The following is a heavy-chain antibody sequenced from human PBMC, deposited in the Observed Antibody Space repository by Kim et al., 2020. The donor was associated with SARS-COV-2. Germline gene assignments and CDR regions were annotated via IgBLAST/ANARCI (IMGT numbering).Heavy chain of an antibody. CDR3: ASPSIAAPDDYYYYGMDV. V-gene: IGHV3-48*02. D-gene: IGHD6-6*01. Sequence: GGSLRLSCAASGFTFSSYSMNWVRQAPGKGLEWVSYISSSSSTIYYADSVKGRFTISRDNAKNSLYLQMNSLRDEDTAVYYCASPSIAAPDDYYYYGMDVWGQGTTVTVSS. CDR2: ISSSSSTI. CDR1: GFTFSSYS. J-gene: IGHJ6*02.